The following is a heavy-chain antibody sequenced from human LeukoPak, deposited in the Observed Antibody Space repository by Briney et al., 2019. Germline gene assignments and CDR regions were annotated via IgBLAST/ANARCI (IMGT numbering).Heavy chain of an antibody. V-gene: IGHV3-48*01. J-gene: IGHJ6*02. CDR2: ISSSSSTI. D-gene: IGHD2-2*01. Sequence: ETLSLTCTVSGGSISSSSYYWGWIRQPPGKGLEWVSYISSSSSTIYYADSVKGRFTISRDNAKNSLYLQMNSLRAEDTAVYYCASDRIYCSSTSCPPDGMDVWGQGTTVTVSS. CDR3: ASDRIYCSSTSCPPDGMDV. CDR1: GGSISSSS.